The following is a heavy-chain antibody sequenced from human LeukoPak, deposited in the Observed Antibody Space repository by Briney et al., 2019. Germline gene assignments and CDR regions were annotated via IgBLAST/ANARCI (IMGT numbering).Heavy chain of an antibody. Sequence: ASVKVSCKASGYTFTGYYMYWVRQAPGQGLEWMGWINPNSGGTNYAQKFQGRVTMTRDTSISTAYMELSRLRSDDTAVYYCARDANITMVRGVIITDWGQGTLVTVSS. CDR2: INPNSGGT. D-gene: IGHD3-10*01. CDR1: GYTFTGYY. CDR3: ARDANITMVRGVIITD. V-gene: IGHV1-2*02. J-gene: IGHJ4*02.